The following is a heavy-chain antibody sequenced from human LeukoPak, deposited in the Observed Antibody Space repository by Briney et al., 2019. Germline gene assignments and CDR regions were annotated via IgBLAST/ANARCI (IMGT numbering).Heavy chain of an antibody. V-gene: IGHV3-9*01. D-gene: IGHD3-10*01. CDR2: ISWNSGSI. CDR1: GFTFDDYA. Sequence: PGGSLRLSCAASGFTFDDYAMRWVRQAPGKGLEWVSGISWNSGSIGYADSVKGRFTISRDNAKNSLYLQMNSLRAEDTALYYCAKGLSYGSGEYYGMDVWGQGTTVTVSS. CDR3: AKGLSYGSGEYYGMDV. J-gene: IGHJ6*02.